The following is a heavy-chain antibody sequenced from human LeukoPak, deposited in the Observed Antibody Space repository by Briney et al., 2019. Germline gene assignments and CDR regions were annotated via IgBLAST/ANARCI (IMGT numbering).Heavy chain of an antibody. CDR3: ARARVGQWLVRNYYYYYMDV. Sequence: QTGGSLRLSCATSGFTFSSYAMSWVRQAPGKGLEWVANIKQDGSEKYYVDSVKGRFTISRDNAKNSLYLQMNSLRAEDTAVYYCARARVGQWLVRNYYYYYMDVWGKGTTVTVSS. CDR1: GFTFSSYA. V-gene: IGHV3-7*01. D-gene: IGHD6-19*01. CDR2: IKQDGSEK. J-gene: IGHJ6*03.